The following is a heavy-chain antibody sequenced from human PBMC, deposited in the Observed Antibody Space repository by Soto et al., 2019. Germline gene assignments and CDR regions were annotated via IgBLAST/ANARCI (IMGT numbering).Heavy chain of an antibody. V-gene: IGHV1-2*02. Sequence: QVQLVQSGAEVKKPGASVKVSCKASGYTFTGYYMHWVRQAPGQGLEWMGWINPNSGGTNYAQKVQGRVTMTRDTSISTAYMELSRLRSDDTAVYYCARSARRYDSSVTFSDYWGQGTLVTVSS. J-gene: IGHJ4*02. D-gene: IGHD3-22*01. CDR1: GYTFTGYY. CDR2: INPNSGGT. CDR3: ARSARRYDSSVTFSDY.